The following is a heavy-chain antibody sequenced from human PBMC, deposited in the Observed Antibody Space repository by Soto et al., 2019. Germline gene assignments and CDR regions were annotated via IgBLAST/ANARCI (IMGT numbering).Heavy chain of an antibody. J-gene: IGHJ4*02. CDR1: GGSISSYY. D-gene: IGHD3-22*01. CDR3: ARGRYYYDSSGPDY. CDR2: IYYSGST. Sequence: SETLSLTCTVSGGSISSYYWSWIRQPPGKGLEWIGYIYYSGSTNYNPSLKSRVTISVDTSKNQFSLKLSSVTAADTAVYYCARGRYYYDSSGPDYWGQGTLVTV. V-gene: IGHV4-59*01.